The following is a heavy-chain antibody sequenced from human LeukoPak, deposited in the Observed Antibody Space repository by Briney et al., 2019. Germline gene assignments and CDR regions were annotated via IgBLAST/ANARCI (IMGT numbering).Heavy chain of an antibody. CDR3: ARDSSTIFGVVIPNWFDP. V-gene: IGHV3-48*01. Sequence: GGSLRLSCAASGFTYSSYSMNWVRPAPGKGLEWVSYISSSSSTIYYADSVKGRFTISRDNAKNSLYLQMNSLRAEDTAVYYCARDSSTIFGVVIPNWFDPWGQGTLVTVSS. CDR2: ISSSSSTI. D-gene: IGHD3-3*01. J-gene: IGHJ5*02. CDR1: GFTYSSYS.